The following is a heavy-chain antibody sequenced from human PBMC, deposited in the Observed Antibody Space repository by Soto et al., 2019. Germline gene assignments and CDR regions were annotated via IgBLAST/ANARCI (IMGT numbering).Heavy chain of an antibody. D-gene: IGHD3-16*01. V-gene: IGHV3-48*03. Sequence: EVQLVESGGGLVQPGGSLRLSCAASGFTFSSYEMNWVRQAPGKGLEWVSYISSSGSTIYYADSVKGRFTISRDNAKNSLYLQMNSLRAEDTAVYYCARSSSRSLWGSYAFDIWGQGTMVTVSS. CDR2: ISSSGSTI. CDR1: GFTFSSYE. CDR3: ARSSSRSLWGSYAFDI. J-gene: IGHJ3*02.